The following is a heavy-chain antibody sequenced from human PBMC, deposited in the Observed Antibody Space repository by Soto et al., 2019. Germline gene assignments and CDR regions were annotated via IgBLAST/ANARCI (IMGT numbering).Heavy chain of an antibody. CDR1: GGTFSSYA. J-gene: IGHJ3*02. CDR3: ARGGWEPDDAFDI. V-gene: IGHV1-69*13. D-gene: IGHD1-26*01. Sequence: ASVKVSCKASGGTFSSYAISWVRQAPGQGLEWMGGIIPIFGTANYAQKFQGRVTITADESTSTAYMELSSLRSEDTAVYYCARGGWEPDDAFDIWGQGTMVTVSS. CDR2: IIPIFGTA.